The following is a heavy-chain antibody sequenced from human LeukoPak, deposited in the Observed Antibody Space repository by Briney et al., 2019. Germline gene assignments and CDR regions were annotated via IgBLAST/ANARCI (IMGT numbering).Heavy chain of an antibody. J-gene: IGHJ6*02. CDR1: GFTVSSTY. CDR3: AKDHTVTTDVTYYYYGMDV. V-gene: IGHV3-53*01. Sequence: PGGSLRLSCAVSGFTVSSTYLTRVRQAPGKGLEWVSIIYSGGSTYSADSVKGRFTISRDTSKNTLYLQMNSLRADDTAVYYCAKDHTVTTDVTYYYYGMDVWGQGTTVTVSS. CDR2: IYSGGST. D-gene: IGHD4-11*01.